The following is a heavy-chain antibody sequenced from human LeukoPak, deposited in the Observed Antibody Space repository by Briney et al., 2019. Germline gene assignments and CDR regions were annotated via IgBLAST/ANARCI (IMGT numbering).Heavy chain of an antibody. J-gene: IGHJ5*02. CDR1: GFTFISYA. Sequence: GGSLRLSCTASGFTFISYAMHWVRQAPGKGLEWVAVIWYEGSNKYYADSVKGRFTISRDNSKNTLYLKMNSLSAEDTDLYYCEKALSSSASLSPSDSWGQGTMVTVSS. V-gene: IGHV3-33*06. D-gene: IGHD6-6*01. CDR3: EKALSSSASLSPSDS. CDR2: IWYEGSNK.